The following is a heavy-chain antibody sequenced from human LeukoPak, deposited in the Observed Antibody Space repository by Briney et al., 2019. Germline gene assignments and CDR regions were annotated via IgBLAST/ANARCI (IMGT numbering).Heavy chain of an antibody. CDR2: ISASNGNT. V-gene: IGHV1-18*01. CDR1: GYTFTTYG. Sequence: ASVKVSCKASGYTFTTYGLNWVRQAPGQGLEWMGWISASNGNTNYARKLQGRVTITTDTSTSTAYMELRSLRSDDTAVYYCARVGTTGWYYLDYWGQGALVTVSS. D-gene: IGHD1-1*01. J-gene: IGHJ4*02. CDR3: ARVGTTGWYYLDY.